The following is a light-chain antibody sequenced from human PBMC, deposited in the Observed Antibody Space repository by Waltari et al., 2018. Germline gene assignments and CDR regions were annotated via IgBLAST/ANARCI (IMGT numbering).Light chain of an antibody. CDR1: SSHSSNV. Sequence: QLVVTQSPSASAPLGASVKLTCTLSSSHSSNVIAWLQQRPEKGPRYLMKVNSDGSHSKGDGIPDRFSGSSSGAERYLTISSLQSDDEADYYCETGGHGTWVFGGGTKLTVL. J-gene: IGLJ3*02. V-gene: IGLV4-69*01. CDR3: ETGGHGTWV. CDR2: VNSDGSH.